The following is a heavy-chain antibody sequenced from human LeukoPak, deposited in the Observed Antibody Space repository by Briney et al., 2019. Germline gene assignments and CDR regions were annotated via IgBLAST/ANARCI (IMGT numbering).Heavy chain of an antibody. CDR1: GFTFSSYG. Sequence: GGSLRLSCAASGFTFSSYGMHWVRQAPGKGLEWVAFIRYDGSNKYYADPVKGRFTISRDNSKNTLYLQMNSLRAEDTAVYYCAKDSDSPDYDWEAVGAFDIWGQGTMVTVSS. V-gene: IGHV3-30*02. J-gene: IGHJ3*02. CDR2: IRYDGSNK. CDR3: AKDSDSPDYDWEAVGAFDI. D-gene: IGHD3-22*01.